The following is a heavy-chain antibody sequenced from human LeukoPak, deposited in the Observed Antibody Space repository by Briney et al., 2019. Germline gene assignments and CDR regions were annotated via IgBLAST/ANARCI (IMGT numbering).Heavy chain of an antibody. J-gene: IGHJ4*02. CDR2: IYYSGST. D-gene: IGHD4-23*01. Sequence: PSQTLSLTCTVSGGSISSGDYYWSWIRQPPGKGLEWIGYIYYSGSTYYNPSLKSRVTISVDTTKNKFSLKLSSVTGADTAVYYCARVGDYGGLDYWGEGTLVTVSS. CDR1: GGSISSGDYY. V-gene: IGHV4-30-4*01. CDR3: ARVGDYGGLDY.